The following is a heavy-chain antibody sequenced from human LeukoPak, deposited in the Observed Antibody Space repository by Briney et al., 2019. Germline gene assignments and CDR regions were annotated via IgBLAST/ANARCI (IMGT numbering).Heavy chain of an antibody. Sequence: PSETLSLTCTVSGYSISSGYYWGWIRQPPGKGLEWIGSIYHSGSTYYNPSLRSRVTISVDTSKNQFSLKLSSVTAADTAVYYCARGGYYYDSRRWFDPWGQGTLVTVSS. V-gene: IGHV4-38-2*02. CDR3: ARGGYYYDSRRWFDP. J-gene: IGHJ5*02. CDR2: IYHSGST. CDR1: GYSISSGYY. D-gene: IGHD3-22*01.